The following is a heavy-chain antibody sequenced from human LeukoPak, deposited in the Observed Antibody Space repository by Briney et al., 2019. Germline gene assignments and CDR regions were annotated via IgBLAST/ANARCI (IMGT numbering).Heavy chain of an antibody. Sequence: GGSLRLSCAASGFTFSSYAMSWVRQAPGKGLEWVSAISGSGGSTYYADSVEGRFTISRDNSKNTLYLQMNSLRAEDTAVYYCAKGLAAAGTPEGWFDPWGQGTLVTVSS. CDR3: AKGLAAAGTPEGWFDP. D-gene: IGHD6-13*01. V-gene: IGHV3-23*01. CDR1: GFTFSSYA. J-gene: IGHJ5*02. CDR2: ISGSGGST.